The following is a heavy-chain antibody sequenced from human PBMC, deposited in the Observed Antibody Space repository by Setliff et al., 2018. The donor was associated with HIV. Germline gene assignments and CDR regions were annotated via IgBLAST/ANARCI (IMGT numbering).Heavy chain of an antibody. J-gene: IGHJ4*02. CDR3: ARGVPLLPPNF. CDR1: GYSFTSYW. CDR2: IDPSNSNT. D-gene: IGHD2-21*02. V-gene: IGHV5-10-1*01. Sequence: GESLKISCKGSGYSFTSYWIGWVRQMPGKGLEWMGRIDPSNSNTNYSPSFQGHVTISADKSISTAYLQWSSLKASDTAMYYCARGVPLLPPNFWGQGTLVTVSS.